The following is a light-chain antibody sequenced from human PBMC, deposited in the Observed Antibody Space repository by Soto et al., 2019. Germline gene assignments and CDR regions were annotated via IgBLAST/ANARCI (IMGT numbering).Light chain of an antibody. V-gene: IGLV1-51*01. CDR1: SSNIANNY. CDR2: DNN. Sequence: QSVLSQPPSGSAAPGQKVTISCSGSSSNIANNYVSWYQQLPGTAPKLLIYDNNKRPSGIPDRFSGSKSGTSATLGITGLQTGDEANYYCGTWDSSLSAGVFGGGTKLTVL. J-gene: IGLJ3*02. CDR3: GTWDSSLSAGV.